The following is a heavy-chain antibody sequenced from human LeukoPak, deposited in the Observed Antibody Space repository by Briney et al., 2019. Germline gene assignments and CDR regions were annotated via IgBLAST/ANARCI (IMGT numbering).Heavy chain of an antibody. J-gene: IGHJ4*02. CDR3: TLEYNNSGFDF. D-gene: IGHD1-1*01. CDR2: IRYDGTKT. V-gene: IGHV3-30*03. CDR1: GFNFGAYA. Sequence: GGSLRLPCDGSGFNFGAYAIFWVRQAPGKGLEWVAAIRYDGTKTYYVDSVKGRFTVSRDNSRNTATLEMASLTLADTGTYYCTLEYNNSGFDFWGQGTLVTVSP.